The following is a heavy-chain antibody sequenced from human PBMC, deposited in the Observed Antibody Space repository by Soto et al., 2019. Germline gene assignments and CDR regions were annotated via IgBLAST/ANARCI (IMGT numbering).Heavy chain of an antibody. Sequence: EVQLVESGGGLVKPGGSLRLSCAASGFTFSSYSMNWVRQAPGKGLEWVSAISSSSSYIYYADSVKGRFTISRDNAKNSLYLQMNSLRAEDTAVYYCARDDVDYGDYESDYWGQGTLVTVSS. J-gene: IGHJ4*02. CDR2: ISSSSSYI. D-gene: IGHD4-17*01. V-gene: IGHV3-21*01. CDR1: GFTFSSYS. CDR3: ARDDVDYGDYESDY.